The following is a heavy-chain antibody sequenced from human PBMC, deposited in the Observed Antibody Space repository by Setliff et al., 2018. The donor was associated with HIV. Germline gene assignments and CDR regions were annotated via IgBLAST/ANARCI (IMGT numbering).Heavy chain of an antibody. J-gene: IGHJ6*02. Sequence: SETLSLTCTVSGGSISSHYWGWIRQPPGKGLEWIGSIYYSGSTYYNPSLKSRVTISLDTSKKQFSLKLKSVTAADAAVYYCARVPSCADAWCYMYYYYYYGMDVWGQGTTVTVSS. CDR1: GGSISSHY. CDR3: ARVPSCADAWCYMYYYYYYGMDV. CDR2: IYYSGST. D-gene: IGHD2-8*02. V-gene: IGHV4-39*07.